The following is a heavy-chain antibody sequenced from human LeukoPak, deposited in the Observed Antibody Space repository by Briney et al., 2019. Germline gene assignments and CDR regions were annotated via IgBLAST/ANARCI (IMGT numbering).Heavy chain of an antibody. CDR1: GGSISSGGYY. CDR3: ARDRIAARPKSWYFDL. CDR2: IYTSGST. Sequence: SQTLSLTCTVSGGSISSGGYYWSWIRQPAGKGLEWIGRIYTSGSTNYNPSLKSRVTISVDTSKNQFSLKLSSVTAADTAVYYCARDRIAARPKSWYFDLWGRGTLVTVSS. J-gene: IGHJ2*01. V-gene: IGHV4-61*02. D-gene: IGHD6-6*01.